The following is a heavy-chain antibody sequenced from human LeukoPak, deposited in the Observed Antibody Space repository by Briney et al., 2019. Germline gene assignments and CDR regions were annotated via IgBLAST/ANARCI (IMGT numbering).Heavy chain of an antibody. CDR1: GYTFTSYA. J-gene: IGHJ5*02. CDR2: INAGNGNT. CDR3: ARGRCSSTSCAPWWFDP. V-gene: IGHV1-3*01. D-gene: IGHD2-2*01. Sequence: GGSLRLSCAASGYTFTSYAMHWVRQAPGQRLEWMGWINAGNGNTKYSQKFQGRVTITRDTSASTAYMELSSLRSEDTAVYYCARGRCSSTSCAPWWFDPWGQGTLVTVSS.